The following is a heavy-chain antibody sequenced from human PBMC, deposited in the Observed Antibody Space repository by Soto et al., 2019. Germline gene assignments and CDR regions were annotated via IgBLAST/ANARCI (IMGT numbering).Heavy chain of an antibody. V-gene: IGHV3-30*18. CDR1: GFTFRSYG. CDR3: AKDTGMATWFDP. D-gene: IGHD5-12*01. Sequence: GGSLRLSCAASGFTFRSYGIHWVRQAPGKGLEWVAVISYDGSNKYYADSVKGRFTISRDNSKNTLYLQMNSLRAEDTAVYYCAKDTGMATWFDPWGQGTLVTVSS. J-gene: IGHJ5*02. CDR2: ISYDGSNK.